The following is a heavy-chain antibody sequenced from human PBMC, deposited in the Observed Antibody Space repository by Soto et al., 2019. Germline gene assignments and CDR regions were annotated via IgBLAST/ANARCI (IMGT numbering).Heavy chain of an antibody. D-gene: IGHD7-27*01. CDR1: GFSFRNYG. CDR2: ISYDGSNK. V-gene: IGHV3-30*03. J-gene: IGHJ4*02. CDR3: ARGGDSAFDY. Sequence: PGGSLRLSCAASGFSFRNYGMHWVRQAPGKGLEWVAVISYDGSNKYYADSVKGRFTISRDNSKNTLYLQMNSLRAEDTAVYYCARGGDSAFDYWGQGTLVTVSS.